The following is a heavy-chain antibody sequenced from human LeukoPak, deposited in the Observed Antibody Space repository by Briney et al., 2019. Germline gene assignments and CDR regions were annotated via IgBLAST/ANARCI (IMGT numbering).Heavy chain of an antibody. D-gene: IGHD1-1*01. CDR1: GYTFTSYY. CDR3: ASRKLDDAFDI. Sequence: SVKVSCKASGYTFTSYYMHWVRQAPGQGLEWMGIINPSGGSTSYAQKFQGRVTLTRDTSTSTVYMELSSLRSEDTAVYYCASRKLDDAFDIWGQGTMVTVSS. CDR2: INPSGGST. J-gene: IGHJ3*02. V-gene: IGHV1-46*01.